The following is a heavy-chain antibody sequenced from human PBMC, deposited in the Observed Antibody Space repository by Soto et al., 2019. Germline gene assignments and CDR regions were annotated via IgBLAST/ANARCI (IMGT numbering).Heavy chain of an antibody. V-gene: IGHV4-31*03. Sequence: SETLSLTCTVSVGSISSGGYYWSWIRQHPGKGLEWIGYIYYSGSTYYNPSLKSRVTISADTSKNHFSLKLTSMTAADTAVYYSATLRVGTTRQADCETWGQGKLFTGSS. CDR1: VGSISSGGYY. D-gene: IGHD2-15*01. CDR3: ATLRVGTTRQADCET. CDR2: IYYSGST. J-gene: IGHJ4*02.